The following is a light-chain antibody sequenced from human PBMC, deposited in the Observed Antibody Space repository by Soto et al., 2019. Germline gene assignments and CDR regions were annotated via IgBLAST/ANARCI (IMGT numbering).Light chain of an antibody. V-gene: IGKV1-12*01. J-gene: IGKJ4*01. CDR2: AAS. CDR3: QQPNSFPRT. Sequence: DIQMTQSPSSVSASVGDRVTITCRASQGIASGLAWYQQRPGKAPKLLIYAASILQSRVPSRFSGSGTGTDFTLTISSLQPADFASYFCQQPNSFPRTFGGGTKVEIK. CDR1: QGIASG.